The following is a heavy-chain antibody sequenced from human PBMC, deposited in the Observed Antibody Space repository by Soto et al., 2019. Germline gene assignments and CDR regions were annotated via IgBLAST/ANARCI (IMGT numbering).Heavy chain of an antibody. CDR1: GFTFSSYA. V-gene: IGHV3-30*04. D-gene: IGHD2-2*01. CDR3: VRDRVVPAAPRGYYYYYMDV. CDR2: ISYDGSNK. Sequence: GGSLRLSCAASGFTFSSYAMHWVRQAPGKGLEWVAVISYDGSNKYYADSVKGRFTISRDNSKNTLYLQMNSLRAEDTAVYYCVRDRVVPAAPRGYYYYYMDVWGKGTTVTVSS. J-gene: IGHJ6*03.